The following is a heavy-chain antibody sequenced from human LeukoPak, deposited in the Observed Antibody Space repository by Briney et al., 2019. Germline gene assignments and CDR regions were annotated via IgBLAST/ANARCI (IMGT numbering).Heavy chain of an antibody. V-gene: IGHV4-34*01. D-gene: IGHD3-10*01. CDR2: INHSGST. CDR1: GGSFSGYY. J-gene: IGHJ4*02. Sequence: SETLCLTCAVYGGSFSGYYWSWIRQPPGKGLEWIGEINHSGSTNYNPSLKSPVTISVDTTKNQFSLKLSSVTAADTAVYYCARVRASYGSGSYFDYWGQGTLATVSS. CDR3: ARVRASYGSGSYFDY.